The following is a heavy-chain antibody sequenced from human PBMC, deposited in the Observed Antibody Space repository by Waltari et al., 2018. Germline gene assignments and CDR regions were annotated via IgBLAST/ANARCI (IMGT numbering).Heavy chain of an antibody. J-gene: IGHJ6*02. CDR2: ISYDGSNK. CDR1: GFTFSSYG. CDR3: AKDQSSWYYYYGMDV. D-gene: IGHD6-13*01. Sequence: QVQLVESGGGVVQPGRSLRLSCAASGFTFSSYGMHWVRQAPGKGLEWVAVISYDGSNKYYAGSVKGRFTISRDNSENTLYLQMNSLRAEDTAVYYCAKDQSSWYYYYGMDVWGQGTTVTVSS. V-gene: IGHV3-30*18.